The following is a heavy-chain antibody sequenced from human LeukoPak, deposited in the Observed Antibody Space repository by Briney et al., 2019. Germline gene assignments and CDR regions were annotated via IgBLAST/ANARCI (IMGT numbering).Heavy chain of an antibody. CDR1: GFTFSSYA. CDR2: ISYDGSNK. D-gene: IGHD6-13*01. J-gene: IGHJ5*02. CDR3: ARVSGSSSWYWFDP. V-gene: IGHV3-30*04. Sequence: GGSLRLSCAASGFTFSSYAMHWVRQAPGKGLEWVAVISYDGSNKYYADSVKGRFTISRDNSKNTLYLQMNSLRAEDTAVYYCARVSGSSSWYWFDPWGQGTLVTVSS.